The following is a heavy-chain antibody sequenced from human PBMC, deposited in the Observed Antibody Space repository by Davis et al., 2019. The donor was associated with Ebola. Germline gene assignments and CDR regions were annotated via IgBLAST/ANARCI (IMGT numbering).Heavy chain of an antibody. Sequence: ASVKVSCKASGYTFTSYAMHWVRQAPGQRLEWMGWINAGNGNTNYAQKLLGRVTMTTDTSTSTAYMELRSLRSDDTAVYYCARDNGGSSPHYYYYYYGMDVWGQGTTVTVSS. J-gene: IGHJ6*02. CDR3: ARDNGGSSPHYYYYYYGMDV. CDR2: INAGNGNT. D-gene: IGHD6-6*01. V-gene: IGHV1-3*01. CDR1: GYTFTSYA.